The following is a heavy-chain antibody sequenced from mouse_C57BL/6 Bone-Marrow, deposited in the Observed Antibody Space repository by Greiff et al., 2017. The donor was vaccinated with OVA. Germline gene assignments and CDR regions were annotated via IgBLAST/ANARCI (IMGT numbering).Heavy chain of an antibody. CDR3: AREDPYDYDKFAY. V-gene: IGHV5-4*01. CDR1: GFTFSSYA. J-gene: IGHJ3*01. D-gene: IGHD2-4*01. CDR2: ISDGGSYT. Sequence: EVNLVESGGGLVKPGGSLKLSCAASGFTFSSYAMSWVRQTPEKRLEWVATISDGGSYTYYPDNVKGRFTISRDNAKNNLYLQMSHLKSEDTAMYYCAREDPYDYDKFAYWGQGTLVTVSA.